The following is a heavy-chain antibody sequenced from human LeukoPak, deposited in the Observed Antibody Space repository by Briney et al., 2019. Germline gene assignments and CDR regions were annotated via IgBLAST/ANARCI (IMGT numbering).Heavy chain of an antibody. V-gene: IGHV3-49*04. CDR2: IRSKAYGGTT. J-gene: IGHJ4*02. CDR1: GFTFSSYA. CDR3: TRDPQEYYYDSSGYTTSPDY. D-gene: IGHD3-22*01. Sequence: GGSLRLSCAASGFTFSSYAMSWVRQAPGKGLEWVGFIRSKAYGGTTEYAASVKGRFTISRDDSKSIAYLQMNSLKTEDTAVYYCTRDPQEYYYDSSGYTTSPDYWGQGTLATVSS.